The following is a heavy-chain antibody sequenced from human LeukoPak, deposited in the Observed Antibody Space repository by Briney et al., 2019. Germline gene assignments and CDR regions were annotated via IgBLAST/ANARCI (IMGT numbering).Heavy chain of an antibody. J-gene: IGHJ4*02. CDR1: GYSFTNYW. CDR2: IYPGDSDT. CDR3: ARQGQLVRDLDY. Sequence: PGESLKISCKGSGYSFTNYWIAWVRQLPGKGLECMGIIYPGDSDTRYSPSFQGQVTISADKSISTAYLQWSSLKASDTAMYYCARQGQLVRDLDYWGQGTLVTVSS. V-gene: IGHV5-51*01. D-gene: IGHD6-13*01.